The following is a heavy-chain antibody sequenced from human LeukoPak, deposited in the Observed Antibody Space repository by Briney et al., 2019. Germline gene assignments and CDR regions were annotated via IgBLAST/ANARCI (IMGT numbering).Heavy chain of an antibody. J-gene: IGHJ3*02. V-gene: IGHV3-48*03. CDR2: ISGSGTTI. Sequence: GGSLRLSCAASGFTFSSYEMSWVRQAPGKGLEWVSEISGSGTTIFYADSVKGRFTVSRDNAKNSLYLQVISLRAEDTAVYYCARGPSIAARYDAFDIWGQGTMVTVSS. D-gene: IGHD6-6*01. CDR1: GFTFSSYE. CDR3: ARGPSIAARYDAFDI.